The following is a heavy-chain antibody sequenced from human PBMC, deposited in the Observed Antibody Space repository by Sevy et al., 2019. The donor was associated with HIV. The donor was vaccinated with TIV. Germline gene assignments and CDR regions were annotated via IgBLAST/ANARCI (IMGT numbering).Heavy chain of an antibody. D-gene: IGHD1-1*01. CDR2: MYSSGST. CDR1: GGSLNNYF. CDR3: ARESIGATGDFDY. Sequence: SETLSLTCTVSGGSLNNYFWSWLRQPPGKGLEWIGYMYSSGSTNNNPSLKSRVTISVDTSKNQFSLKGRSVTAADTAVYYCARESIGATGDFDYWGQGTLVTVSS. J-gene: IGHJ4*02. V-gene: IGHV4-59*01.